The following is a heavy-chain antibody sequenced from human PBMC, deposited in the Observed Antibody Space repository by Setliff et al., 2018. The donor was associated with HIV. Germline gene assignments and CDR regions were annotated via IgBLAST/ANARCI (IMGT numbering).Heavy chain of an antibody. CDR3: ARDRSGIAVAAPDAFDV. CDR2: NIPLLGTP. J-gene: IGHJ3*01. V-gene: IGHV1-69*06. Sequence: SVKVSCKASGGSFRNYAINWVRQAPGQGLEWMGGNIPLLGTPNYAHKFQGRVTITADKYSSTVYMELSSLRSEDSAVFYCARDRSGIAVAAPDAFDVWGQGTMVTVSS. CDR1: GGSFRNYA. D-gene: IGHD6-19*01.